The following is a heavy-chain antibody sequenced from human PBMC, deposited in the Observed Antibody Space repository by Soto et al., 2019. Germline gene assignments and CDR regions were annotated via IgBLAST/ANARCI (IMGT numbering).Heavy chain of an antibody. Sequence: SETLSLTCTVSGGSISSGGYYWIWIRQHPGKGLEWIGYIYYSGSNYYNPSLKSRATISVDTSKNQFFLKLSSVAAADTAVYFCARVPWSGGATVFDYWGQGTLVTVPS. CDR1: GGSISSGGYY. J-gene: IGHJ4*02. CDR3: ARVPWSGGATVFDY. D-gene: IGHD1-26*01. V-gene: IGHV4-31*03. CDR2: IYYSGSN.